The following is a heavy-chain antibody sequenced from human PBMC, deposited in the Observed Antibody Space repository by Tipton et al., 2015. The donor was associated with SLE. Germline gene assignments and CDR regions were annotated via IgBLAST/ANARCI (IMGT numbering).Heavy chain of an antibody. V-gene: IGHV3-9*01. CDR3: VKGGGGGFHYYMDG. D-gene: IGHD2-15*01. Sequence: RSLRLSCAASGFTFDDYATHWVRQAPGKGLEWVSGISWNSVHVGYADSVKGRFTISRDNAKTSLYLQMNSLRVEDTALYYCVKGGGGGFHYYMDGWGKGTTVTVSS. CDR1: GFTFDDYA. J-gene: IGHJ6*03. CDR2: ISWNSVHV.